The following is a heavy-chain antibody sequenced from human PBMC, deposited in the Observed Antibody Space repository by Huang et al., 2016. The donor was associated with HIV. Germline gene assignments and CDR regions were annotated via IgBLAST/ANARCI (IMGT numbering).Heavy chain of an antibody. CDR2: LDPEDGER. Sequence: QVQLVQSGAEVKKPGASVKVSCTVYGYTLTELSMHWVRQAAGKGLEWMGLLDPEDGERVYSQKFQGRLSMTEYTSTEIAYMELSNLRYDDTALYYCARETIDILTGYSIAFDIWGQGTMVTVSS. D-gene: IGHD3-9*01. J-gene: IGHJ3*02. CDR3: ARETIDILTGYSIAFDI. V-gene: IGHV1-24*01. CDR1: GYTLTELS.